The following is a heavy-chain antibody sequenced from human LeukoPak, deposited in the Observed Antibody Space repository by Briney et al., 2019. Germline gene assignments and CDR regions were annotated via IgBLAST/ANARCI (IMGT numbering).Heavy chain of an antibody. Sequence: ASVKVSCKASGYTFNTYGISWVRQAPGQGLEWMGWISTYNGDTNYVQNHQGRVTMTTDTSTSTAYMELMSLRSDDTAVYYCLRDAQRPRLTPDYWGQGTLVTVSS. CDR1: GYTFNTYG. CDR3: LRDAQRPRLTPDY. CDR2: ISTYNGDT. V-gene: IGHV1-18*01. D-gene: IGHD6-25*01. J-gene: IGHJ4*02.